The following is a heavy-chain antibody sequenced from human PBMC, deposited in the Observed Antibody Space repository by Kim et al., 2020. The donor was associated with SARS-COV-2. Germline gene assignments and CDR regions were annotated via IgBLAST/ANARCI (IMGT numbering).Heavy chain of an antibody. D-gene: IGHD6-6*01. CDR2: INSDGSST. J-gene: IGHJ4*02. V-gene: IGHV3-74*01. CDR3: AYSSSSPLSPPDY. Sequence: GGSLRLSCAASGFTFSSYWMHWVRQAPGKGLVWVSRINSDGSSTSYADSVKGRFTISRDNAKNTLYLQMNSLRAEDTAVYYCAYSSSSPLSPPDYWGQGTLVTVSS. CDR1: GFTFSSYW.